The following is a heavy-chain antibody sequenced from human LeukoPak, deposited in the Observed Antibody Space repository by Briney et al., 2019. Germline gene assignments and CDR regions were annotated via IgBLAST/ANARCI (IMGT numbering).Heavy chain of an antibody. CDR1: GFTVSSNY. CDR3: ARVPRHYYGSGSYPH. CDR2: VYSGGST. J-gene: IGHJ4*02. V-gene: IGHV3-66*01. Sequence: GGSLRLSCAASGFTVSSNYMSWVRQAPGKGLEWVSVVYSGGSTYYADSVKGRFTISRDNSKNTLYLQMNSLRAEDTAVYYCARVPRHYYGSGSYPHWGQGTLVTVSS. D-gene: IGHD3-10*01.